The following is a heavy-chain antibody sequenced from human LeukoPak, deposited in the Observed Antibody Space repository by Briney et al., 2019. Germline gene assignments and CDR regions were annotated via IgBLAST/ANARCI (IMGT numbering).Heavy chain of an antibody. V-gene: IGHV1-24*01. CDR2: FDPEDGET. J-gene: IGHJ4*02. CDR3: ATGTSGWYDFDY. D-gene: IGHD6-19*01. Sequence: ASVKVSCKVSGYTLTELSMHWVRQAPGKGLEWMGGFDPEDGETIYAQKFQGRVTMTEDTSTDTAYMQLSSLRSEDTAVYYCATGTSGWYDFDYWGQGTLVTVSS. CDR1: GYTLTELS.